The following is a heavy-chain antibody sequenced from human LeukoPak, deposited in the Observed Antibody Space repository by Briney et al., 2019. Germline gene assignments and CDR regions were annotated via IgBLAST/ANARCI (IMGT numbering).Heavy chain of an antibody. CDR2: INTSGTT. V-gene: IGHV4-4*07. J-gene: IGHJ4*02. D-gene: IGHD3-22*01. CDR3: ARDVYYYDSSGYYSYCFDY. Sequence: PSETLSPTCTVSGGSISSYYWSWIRQPAGKGLEWIGRINTSGTTNYNPSLKSRVTMSVDTSKNHFSLKLSSVTAADTAVYYCARDVYYYDSSGYYSYCFDYWGQGTLVTVSS. CDR1: GGSISSYY.